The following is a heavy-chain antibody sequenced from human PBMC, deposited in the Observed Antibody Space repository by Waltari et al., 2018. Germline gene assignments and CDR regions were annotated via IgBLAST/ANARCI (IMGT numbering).Heavy chain of an antibody. CDR3: ARDLFPNFWSGYGFDI. D-gene: IGHD3-3*01. Sequence: QVHLVQSGAEVKKPGASVRVSCKTSGYTFSDDYLYWVRQAPGQGLEWMGWINPKSGATNPAQKFQGRVTLTRDTSTSTVYMELRGLTSDDTAIYYCARDLFPNFWSGYGFDIWGQGTKVTVSS. J-gene: IGHJ3*02. CDR1: GYTFSDDY. CDR2: INPKSGAT. V-gene: IGHV1-2*02.